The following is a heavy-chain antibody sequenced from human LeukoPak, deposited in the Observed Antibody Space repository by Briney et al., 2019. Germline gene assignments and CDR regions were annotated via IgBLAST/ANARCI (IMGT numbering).Heavy chain of an antibody. CDR3: ASATSFYYYYHGMDV. J-gene: IGHJ6*02. CDR2: INHSGST. CDR1: GGSFSGYY. V-gene: IGHV4-34*01. Sequence: PSETLSLTCAVYGGSFSGYYWSWIRQPPGKGLEWIGEINHSGSTNYNPSLKSRVTISVDTSKSQFSLKLYSVTAADTAVYYCASATSFYYYYHGMDVWGQGTTVTVSS.